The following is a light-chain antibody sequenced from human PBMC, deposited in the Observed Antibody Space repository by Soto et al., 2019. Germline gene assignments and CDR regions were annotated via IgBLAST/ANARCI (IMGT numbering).Light chain of an antibody. V-gene: IGKV1-5*01. Sequence: IQIPQSPFTLSPSPGDPLTNTCRASQSISTWLAWYQQKSGKAPKLLIFDASSLRSGVPSRFSGSGSGTEFTLTISSLQPEDFAIYYCLQANRVPLSFGQGTRLEIK. CDR1: QSISTW. CDR2: DAS. CDR3: LQANRVPLS. J-gene: IGKJ5*01.